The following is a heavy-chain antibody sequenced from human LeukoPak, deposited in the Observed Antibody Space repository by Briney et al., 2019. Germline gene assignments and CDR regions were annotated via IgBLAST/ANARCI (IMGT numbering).Heavy chain of an antibody. CDR1: GASISSNW. Sequence: SETLSLTCAVSGASISSNWWNWVRQPPGKGLEWIGEIHHSGSANYNPFLKSRVTISLDTSENQFSLRLSSVTAADTAVYYCVRDRGEWSYSHDYWGQGTLVTVSS. D-gene: IGHD3-10*01. CDR2: IHHSGSA. V-gene: IGHV4-4*02. CDR3: VRDRGEWSYSHDY. J-gene: IGHJ4*02.